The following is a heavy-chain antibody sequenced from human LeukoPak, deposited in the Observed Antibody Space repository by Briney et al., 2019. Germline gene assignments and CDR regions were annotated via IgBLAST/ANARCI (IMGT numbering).Heavy chain of an antibody. CDR1: GFTFSSYA. Sequence: PGGSLRLSCAASGFTFSSYAMSWVRQALGKGLEWVSAISGSGGSTYYADSVKGRFTISRDNSKNTLYLQMNSLRAEDTAVYYCVKGGGVARLARFDYWGQGTLVTVSS. J-gene: IGHJ4*02. CDR2: ISGSGGST. CDR3: VKGGGVARLARFDY. D-gene: IGHD3-16*01. V-gene: IGHV3-23*01.